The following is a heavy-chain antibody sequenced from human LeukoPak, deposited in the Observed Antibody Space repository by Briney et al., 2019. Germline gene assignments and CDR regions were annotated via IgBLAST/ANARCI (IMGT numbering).Heavy chain of an antibody. D-gene: IGHD1-1*01. CDR1: GYSISSGYY. CDR3: ARKNGDY. Sequence: SETLSLTCTVSGYSISSGYYWGWVRQPPGKGLEWIGSIYHSGSTYYNPSLKSRVTISVDTSKNQFSLKLSSVTAADTAVYYCARKNGDYWGQGTLVTVPS. CDR2: IYHSGST. J-gene: IGHJ4*02. V-gene: IGHV4-38-2*02.